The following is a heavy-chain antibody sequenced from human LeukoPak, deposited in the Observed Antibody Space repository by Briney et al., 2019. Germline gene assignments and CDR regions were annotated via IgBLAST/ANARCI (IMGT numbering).Heavy chain of an antibody. CDR3: ARDSAGVELGFDP. D-gene: IGHD7-27*01. CDR2: IHSSGST. CDR1: GDSISTTNYY. J-gene: IGHJ5*02. Sequence: SETLSLTCTVSGDSISTTNYYWGWVRQPPGTGLEWVGSIHSSGSTYYNPSLKSRVTISGDTSRKQFSLRLSSVTAADTAVYYCARDSAGVELGFDPWGQGTLVTVSS. V-gene: IGHV4-39*07.